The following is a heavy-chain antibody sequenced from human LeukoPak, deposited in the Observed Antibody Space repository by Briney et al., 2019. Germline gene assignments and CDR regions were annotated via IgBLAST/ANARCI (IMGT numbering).Heavy chain of an antibody. D-gene: IGHD6-6*01. CDR2: INPNSGGT. V-gene: IGHV1-2*02. Sequence: ASVKVSCKASGGTFSSYAISWVRRAPGQGLEWMGWINPNSGGTNYAQKFQGRVTMTRDTSISTAYMELSRLRSDDTAVYYCARFRAARLRGFDYWGQGTLVTVSS. CDR1: GGTFSSYA. CDR3: ARFRAARLRGFDY. J-gene: IGHJ4*02.